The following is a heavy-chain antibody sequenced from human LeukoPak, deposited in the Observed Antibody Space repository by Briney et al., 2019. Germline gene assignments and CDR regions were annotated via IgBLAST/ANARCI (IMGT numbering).Heavy chain of an antibody. J-gene: IGHJ4*02. CDR2: ISAYNGNT. CDR1: GYTFTSYG. Sequence: ASVKVSCKASGYTFTSYGISWVRQAPGQGLEWMGWISAYNGNTNYAQKLQGRVTMTTDTSTSTAYMELRSLRSDDTAVYYCAREVTMIVVALPAHFDYWGQGTLVTVSS. CDR3: AREVTMIVVALPAHFDY. D-gene: IGHD3-22*01. V-gene: IGHV1-18*01.